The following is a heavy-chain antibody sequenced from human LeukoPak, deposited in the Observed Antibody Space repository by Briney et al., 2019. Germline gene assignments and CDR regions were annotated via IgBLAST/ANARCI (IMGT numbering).Heavy chain of an antibody. CDR1: GFTFSSYW. J-gene: IGHJ4*02. CDR2: INSDGSST. CDR3: ARGGGGYSYGSFDY. D-gene: IGHD5-18*01. Sequence: GGSLRLSCAAPGFTFSSYWMHWVRQAPGKGLVWVSRINSDGSSTSYADSVKGRFTISRDNAKNTLYLQMNSLRAEDTAVYYCARGGGGYSYGSFDYWGQGTLVTVSS. V-gene: IGHV3-74*01.